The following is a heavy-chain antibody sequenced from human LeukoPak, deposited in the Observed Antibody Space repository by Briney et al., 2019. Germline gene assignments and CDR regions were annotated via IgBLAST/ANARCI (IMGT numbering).Heavy chain of an antibody. D-gene: IGHD3-22*01. J-gene: IGHJ4*02. V-gene: IGHV3-23*01. CDR3: ARDPNYYDSSGSFDY. CDR1: GFTFSSYG. Sequence: GGTLRLSCAASGFTFSSYGMSWVRQAPGKGLEWVSAISGSGGSTYYADSVKGRFTISRDNSKNTLYLQMNSLRAEDTAVYYCARDPNYYDSSGSFDYWGQGTLVTVSS. CDR2: ISGSGGST.